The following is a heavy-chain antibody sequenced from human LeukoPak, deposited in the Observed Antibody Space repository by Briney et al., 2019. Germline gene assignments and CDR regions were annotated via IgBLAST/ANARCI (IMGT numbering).Heavy chain of an antibody. Sequence: SVKVSCKAAGYTFSSYDINWGGQATGQGVGWVGWTNPNSGNTAYAQKFQGRVIMTRNTAVSTACMELSSLRSEDTAVYYCARGRRAEGYCSSTSCLYYMDVWGKGTTVTVSS. V-gene: IGHV1-8*01. CDR1: GYTFSSYD. J-gene: IGHJ6*03. CDR2: TNPNSGNT. D-gene: IGHD2-2*01. CDR3: ARGRRAEGYCSSTSCLYYMDV.